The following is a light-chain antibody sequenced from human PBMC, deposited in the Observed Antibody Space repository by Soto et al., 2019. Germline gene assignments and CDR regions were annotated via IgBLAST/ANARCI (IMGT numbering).Light chain of an antibody. CDR3: QLRSSWPPYT. CDR1: QSVGTY. V-gene: IGKV3-11*01. Sequence: EIVLTQSPATLSLSPGEGASLSCRASQSVGTYMAWYQHKPGQAPRLLIYDASNRATGIPARFSGSGSGTNFTFTISSLEPADFALYFCQLRSSWPPYTFAQGTKLGIK. J-gene: IGKJ2*01. CDR2: DAS.